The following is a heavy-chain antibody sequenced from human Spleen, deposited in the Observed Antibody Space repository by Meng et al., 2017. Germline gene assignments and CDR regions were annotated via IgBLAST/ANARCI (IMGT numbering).Heavy chain of an antibody. J-gene: IGHJ4*02. CDR1: GFTFSSNG. V-gene: IGHV3-23*01. D-gene: IGHD3-22*01. CDR2: ISRNGDYT. CDR3: ARSPIDKYDLSALPLDY. Sequence: GESLKISCAASGFTFSSNGMTWVRQAPGKGLDWVSTISRNGDYTYYADSVKGRFTISRDNSKNSVFLQINSLRAEDTAVYYCARSPIDKYDLSALPLDYWGQGTLVTVSS.